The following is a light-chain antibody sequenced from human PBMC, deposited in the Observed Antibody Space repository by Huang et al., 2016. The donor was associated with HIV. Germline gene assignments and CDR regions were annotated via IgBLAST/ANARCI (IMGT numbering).Light chain of an antibody. Sequence: DIVMVQSPVSLSVTPGEAASITCRSSQSLLHSNGHNYLDWYRQKPGQSPQLLIYLGSTRAAGVPDRCSGSGSGTDFTLKINRVEADDVGVYYCMQGLQSWTFGQGTKVEI. CDR1: QSLLHSNGHNY. V-gene: IGKV2-28*01. CDR2: LGS. CDR3: MQGLQSWT. J-gene: IGKJ1*01.